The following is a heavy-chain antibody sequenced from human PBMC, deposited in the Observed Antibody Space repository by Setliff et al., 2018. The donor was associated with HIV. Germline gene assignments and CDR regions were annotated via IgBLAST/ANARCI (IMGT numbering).Heavy chain of an antibody. CDR1: GFIFSNYC. CDR2: ISYGSSYI. Sequence: GGSLRLSCAASGFIFSNYCMDWFRQAPGKGLEWVSSISYGSSYIYQSESVRGRFTISRGDAKKSLYLQMNSLGAEDTAVYYCARSGGIGNYHWDIWGKGTTVTVSS. CDR3: ARSGGIGNYHWDI. D-gene: IGHD3-16*01. V-gene: IGHV3-21*01. J-gene: IGHJ6*03.